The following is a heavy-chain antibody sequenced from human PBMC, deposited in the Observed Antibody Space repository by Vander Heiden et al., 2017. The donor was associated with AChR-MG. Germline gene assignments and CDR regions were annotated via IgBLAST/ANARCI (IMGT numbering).Heavy chain of an antibody. Sequence: QVQLVESGGGVVQPGRSLRLSCAASGFTFSSYGMHWVRQAPGKGLEWVAVISYDGSNKYYADSVKGRFTISRDNSKNTLYLQMNSLRAEDTAVYYCAKDFRKLGHCSGGSCYYLPYYWGQGTLVTVSS. CDR2: ISYDGSNK. J-gene: IGHJ4*02. D-gene: IGHD2-15*01. CDR1: GFTFSSYG. CDR3: AKDFRKLGHCSGGSCYYLPYY. V-gene: IGHV3-30*18.